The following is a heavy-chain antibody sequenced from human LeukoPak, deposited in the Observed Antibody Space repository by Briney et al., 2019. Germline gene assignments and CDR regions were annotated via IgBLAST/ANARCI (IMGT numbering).Heavy chain of an antibody. V-gene: IGHV3-23*01. CDR3: AKDLRPEGAYDLDT. Sequence: GGSLRLSCAASGFTFSNYAMSWVRQAPGMGLEWVSFIHIAGGTYYADSVRGRFTISRDNPRNTLYLQMNSLRLEDTAVYYCAKDLRPEGAYDLDTWGQGALVTVSS. CDR1: GFTFSNYA. D-gene: IGHD5-12*01. CDR2: IHIAGGT. J-gene: IGHJ4*02.